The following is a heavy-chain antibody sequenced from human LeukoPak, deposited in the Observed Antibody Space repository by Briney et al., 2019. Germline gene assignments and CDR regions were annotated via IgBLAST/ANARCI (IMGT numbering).Heavy chain of an antibody. CDR3: ARDSVRSYYDSSGYYPY. Sequence: PGGSLRLSCAASGFTFSSNYMSWVRQAPGKGLEWVSVIYSGGSTYYADSVKGRFTISRDNSKNTLCLQMNSLRAEDTAVYYCARDSVRSYYDSSGYYPYWGQGTLVTVSS. CDR2: IYSGGST. CDR1: GFTFSSNY. J-gene: IGHJ4*02. V-gene: IGHV3-66*02. D-gene: IGHD3-22*01.